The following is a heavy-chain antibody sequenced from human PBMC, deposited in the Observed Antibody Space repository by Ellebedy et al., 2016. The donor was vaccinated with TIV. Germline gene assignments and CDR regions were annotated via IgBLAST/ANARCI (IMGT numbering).Heavy chain of an antibody. CDR1: RFSFRSYW. CDR3: ATDGSYGDYLSPAHAFVF. D-gene: IGHD4-17*01. Sequence: GGSLRLSCAASRFSFRSYWMTWVRQAPGKGLEWVANINQDGSQKYSVGSVRGRFTISRDNAKDSLYLQMNSLRAEDTALYYCATDGSYGDYLSPAHAFVFWGQGTMVTVSS. CDR2: INQDGSQK. J-gene: IGHJ3*01. V-gene: IGHV3-7*01.